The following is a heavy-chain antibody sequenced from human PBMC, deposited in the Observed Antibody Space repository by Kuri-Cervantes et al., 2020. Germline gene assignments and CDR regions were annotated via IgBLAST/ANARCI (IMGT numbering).Heavy chain of an antibody. CDR3: ARVSQRITMINPPDWFDP. V-gene: IGHV1-8*01. J-gene: IGHJ5*02. CDR2: MNPNSGNT. Sequence: ASVKVSCKASGYTFTSYDINWVRQATGQGLEWMGWMNPNSGNTGYAQKFQGRVTMTRNTSISTAYMELSSLRSEGTAVYYCARVSQRITMINPPDWFDPWGQGTLVTVSS. CDR1: GYTFTSYD. D-gene: IGHD3-22*01.